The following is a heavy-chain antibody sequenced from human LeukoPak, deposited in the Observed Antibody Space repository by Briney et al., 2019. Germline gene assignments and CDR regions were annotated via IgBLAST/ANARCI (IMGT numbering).Heavy chain of an antibody. V-gene: IGHV3-30*04. D-gene: IGHD2-21*02. CDR3: TRSVVTTADFDY. CDR2: ISYDGSRK. CDR1: GFTFSNFA. J-gene: IGHJ4*02. Sequence: GGSLRLSRAASGFTFSNFAMHWGRQAPGKGLEWVAVISYDGSRKDYADSAKGRFTISRDNSKSTLYLHLNIPRPEDTAVYYCTRSVVTTADFDYWGQGTLVTVSS.